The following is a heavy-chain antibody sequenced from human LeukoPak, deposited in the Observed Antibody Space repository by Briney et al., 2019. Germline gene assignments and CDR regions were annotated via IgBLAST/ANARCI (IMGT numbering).Heavy chain of an antibody. J-gene: IGHJ4*02. CDR2: ISSSSSYI. Sequence: GGSLRLSCAASGFTFSSYSMDWVRQAPGKGLEWVSSISSSSSYIYYADSVKGRFTISRDNAKNSLYLQMNSLRAEDTAVYYCARDRTVVTEDYWGQGTLVTVSS. D-gene: IGHD4-23*01. CDR1: GFTFSSYS. V-gene: IGHV3-21*01. CDR3: ARDRTVVTEDY.